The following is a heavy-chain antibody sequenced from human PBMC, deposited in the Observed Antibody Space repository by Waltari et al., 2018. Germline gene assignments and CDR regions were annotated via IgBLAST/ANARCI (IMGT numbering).Heavy chain of an antibody. D-gene: IGHD6-25*01. CDR2: SYEGGST. V-gene: IGHV4-39*01. CDR3: AGLRDNHDGTRLYSSDWIRFDS. Sequence: QLQLQESGPRLVKPSETLSLTCIVSGDSSSSSDYSWGWIRPAPGKGLVWIGNSYEGGSTFYNPSLKSRVTISVDTSKNQLSLRLTSVTAADTAVYFCAGLRDNHDGTRLYSSDWIRFDSWGQGTLVTVSS. J-gene: IGHJ4*02. CDR1: GDSSSSSDYS.